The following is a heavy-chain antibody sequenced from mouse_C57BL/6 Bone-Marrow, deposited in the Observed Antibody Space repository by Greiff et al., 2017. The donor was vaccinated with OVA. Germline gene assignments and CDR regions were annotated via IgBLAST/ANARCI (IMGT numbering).Heavy chain of an antibody. Sequence: VQLQESGAELVRPGTSVKVSCKASGYAFTNYLIEWVKQRPGQGLEWIGVINPGSGGTNYNEKFKGKATLTADKSSSTAYMQLSSLTSEDSAVYFCARSRGAYWGKGTLVTVSA. CDR2: INPGSGGT. CDR1: GYAFTNYL. J-gene: IGHJ3*01. V-gene: IGHV1-54*01. CDR3: ARSRGAY.